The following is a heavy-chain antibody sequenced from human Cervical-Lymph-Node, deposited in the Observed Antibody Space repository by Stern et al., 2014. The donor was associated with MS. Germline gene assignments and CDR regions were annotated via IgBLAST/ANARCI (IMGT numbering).Heavy chain of an antibody. D-gene: IGHD2-21*02. CDR1: GFNFRGYG. V-gene: IGHV3-30*18. CDR3: AKVAKSDWHVDACDT. Sequence: VQLVESGGGVVPTGKSVRLSWAASGFNFRGYGMHWVRQAPGKGLEWVGFISHDGSNKYHRDSVKGRFTITRDNSSDTLYLQMNSLRTEDTALYYCAKVAKSDWHVDACDTWGPGTVVTVSS. J-gene: IGHJ3*02. CDR2: ISHDGSNK.